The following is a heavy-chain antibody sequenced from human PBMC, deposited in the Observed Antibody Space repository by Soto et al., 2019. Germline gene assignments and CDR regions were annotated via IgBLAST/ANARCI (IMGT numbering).Heavy chain of an antibody. CDR3: ARGLFAVVVVAATGWFDP. CDR2: INHSGST. Sequence: TSETLSLTCAVYGGSFSGYYWSWIRQPPGKGLEWIGEINHSGSTNYNPSLKSRVTISVDTSKNQFSLKLSSVTAADTAVYYCARGLFAVVVVAATGWFDPWGQGTLVTVSS. D-gene: IGHD2-15*01. V-gene: IGHV4-34*01. J-gene: IGHJ5*02. CDR1: GGSFSGYY.